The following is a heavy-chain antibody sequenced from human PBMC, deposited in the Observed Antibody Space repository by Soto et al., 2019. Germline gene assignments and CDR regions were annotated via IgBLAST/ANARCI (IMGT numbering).Heavy chain of an antibody. V-gene: IGHV1-69*06. D-gene: IGHD5-12*01. CDR1: GGTFNNYA. Sequence: QLQLVQSGAEVKKPGSSVKVSCKASGGTFNNYAISWVRQAPGQGLEWMGGIIPIIGTADYAHKFQGRLEISTDKSKGTTFMEVSSLRSEHTALYYCARGGVDVVATSAFDYSGQGTLVTVSS. CDR3: ARGGVDVVATSAFDY. J-gene: IGHJ4*02. CDR2: IIPIIGTA.